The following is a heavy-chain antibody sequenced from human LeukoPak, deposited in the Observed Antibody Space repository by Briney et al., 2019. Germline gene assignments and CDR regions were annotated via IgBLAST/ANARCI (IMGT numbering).Heavy chain of an antibody. D-gene: IGHD6-19*01. V-gene: IGHV3-30*02. CDR2: IRYDGSNK. CDR3: ARDWAPYSSGWYGADY. CDR1: GFTFSSYG. J-gene: IGHJ4*02. Sequence: PGGSLRLSCAASGFTFSSYGMHWVRQAPGKGLEWVAFIRYDGSNKYYADSVKGRFTISRDNSKNTLYLQMNSLRAEDTAVYYCARDWAPYSSGWYGADYWGQGTLVTVSS.